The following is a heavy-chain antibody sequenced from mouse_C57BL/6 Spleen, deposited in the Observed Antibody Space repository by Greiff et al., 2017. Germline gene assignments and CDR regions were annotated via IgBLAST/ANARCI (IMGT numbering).Heavy chain of an antibody. CDR2: ISSGGSYT. CDR3: ARHGDGYYGY. D-gene: IGHD2-3*01. Sequence: EVHLVESGGDLVKPGGSLKLSCAASGFSFSSYGMSWVRQTPDKRLEWVATISSGGSYTYYPDSVKGRFPISRDNAKNTLYLQISRLKSEDTAMYYCARHGDGYYGYWGQGTTLTVSA. J-gene: IGHJ2*01. CDR1: GFSFSSYG. V-gene: IGHV5-6*01.